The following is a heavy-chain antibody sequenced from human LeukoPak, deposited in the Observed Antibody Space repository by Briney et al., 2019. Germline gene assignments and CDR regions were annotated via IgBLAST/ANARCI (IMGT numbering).Heavy chain of an antibody. CDR3: ARDSSSGWYAGY. D-gene: IGHD6-19*01. V-gene: IGHV3-48*01. Sequence: PGGSLRLSCAASGFTFSSYSMNWVRQAPGKGLEWASYISSSSSTIYYADSVKGRFTISRDNAKNSLYLQMNSLRAEDTAVYYCARDSSSGWYAGYWGQGTPVTVSS. CDR1: GFTFSSYS. J-gene: IGHJ4*02. CDR2: ISSSSSTI.